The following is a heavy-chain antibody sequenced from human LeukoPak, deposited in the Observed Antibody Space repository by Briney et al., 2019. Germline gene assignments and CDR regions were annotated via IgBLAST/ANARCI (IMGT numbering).Heavy chain of an antibody. CDR3: ATYYYVSGSSD. CDR1: GFIFSDYS. D-gene: IGHD3-10*01. V-gene: IGHV3-11*03. Sequence: GGSLRLSCAASGFIFSDYSMSWIRQATGKGLEWVSYISTHSTYTHYADSVRGRFTISRDNAKNSLYLQMNSLRAEDTAVYYCATYYYVSGSSDWGQGTLVTVSS. J-gene: IGHJ4*02. CDR2: ISTHSTYT.